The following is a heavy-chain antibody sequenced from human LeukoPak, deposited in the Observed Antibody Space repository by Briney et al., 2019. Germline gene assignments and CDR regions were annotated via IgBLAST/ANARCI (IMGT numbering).Heavy chain of an antibody. J-gene: IGHJ4*02. CDR3: AHGAMYQLDY. CDR2: IIGGGGST. Sequence: GGSLRLSCAASGFPFSSHGMSWVRQAPGKGLEWVSGIIGGGGSTYYADSVKGRFTISGDNSRNTLFLQMNSLRAENTAVYYCAHGAMYQLDYWGQGTLVTVSS. CDR1: GFPFSSHG. D-gene: IGHD2-2*01. V-gene: IGHV3-23*01.